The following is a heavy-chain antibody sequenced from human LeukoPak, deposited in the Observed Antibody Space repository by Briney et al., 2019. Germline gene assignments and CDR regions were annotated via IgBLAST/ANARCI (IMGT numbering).Heavy chain of an antibody. Sequence: GGSLRLSCAASGFPSSSSLMSWVRQAPGKGLEWVANIKEDGSEKYYVDSVKGRFTISRDNAKNSLYLQMNSLRAEDTTVYYCARDLSTVGGQGTLVTVSS. CDR1: GFPSSSSL. CDR3: ARDLSTV. D-gene: IGHD4-17*01. V-gene: IGHV3-7*04. J-gene: IGHJ4*02. CDR2: IKEDGSEK.